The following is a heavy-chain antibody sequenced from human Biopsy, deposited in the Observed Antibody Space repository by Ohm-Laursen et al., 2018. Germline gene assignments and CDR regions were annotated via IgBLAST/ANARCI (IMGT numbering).Heavy chain of an antibody. V-gene: IGHV3-73*01. CDR3: TLEGAGFDN. Sequence: SLRLSCAASGFTFSASAVHWVRQASGKGLEWVGRIRSKAKSYVTEYAASVTGRFTISRDDSKNTTYLQMNSLKTEDTAVYYCTLEGAGFDNWGQGTLVTVSS. CDR2: IRSKAKSYVT. D-gene: IGHD3-10*01. CDR1: GFTFSASA. J-gene: IGHJ4*02.